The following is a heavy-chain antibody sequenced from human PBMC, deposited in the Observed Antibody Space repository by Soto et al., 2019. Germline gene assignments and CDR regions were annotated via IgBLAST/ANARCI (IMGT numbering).Heavy chain of an antibody. CDR1: GGSISSGGYY. Sequence: SETLSLTCTVSGGSISSGGYYWSWIRQHPGKGLEWIGYIYYSGSTYYNPSLKSRVTISVDTSKNQFSLKLSSVTAADTAVYYCARAYDSSGYYYPDAFDIWGQGTMVTVS. V-gene: IGHV4-31*03. J-gene: IGHJ3*02. CDR3: ARAYDSSGYYYPDAFDI. D-gene: IGHD3-22*01. CDR2: IYYSGST.